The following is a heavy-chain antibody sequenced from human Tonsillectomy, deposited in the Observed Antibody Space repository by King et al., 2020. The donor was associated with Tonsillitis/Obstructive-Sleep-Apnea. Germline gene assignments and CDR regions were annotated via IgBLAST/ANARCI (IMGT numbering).Heavy chain of an antibody. D-gene: IGHD2-21*02. CDR2: IYRGGST. J-gene: IGHJ4*02. CDR3: ASGRGAWTQSGFDY. Sequence: QLVQSGGGLIQPGGSLRLSCAASGFTVSSNYMSWVRQAPGKGLEWVSVIYRGGSTYYADSVKGRFTISRDNSKNTLYVQMNSLRAEDTAVYYCASGRGAWTQSGFDYWGQGTLVTVSS. CDR1: GFTVSSNY. V-gene: IGHV3-53*01.